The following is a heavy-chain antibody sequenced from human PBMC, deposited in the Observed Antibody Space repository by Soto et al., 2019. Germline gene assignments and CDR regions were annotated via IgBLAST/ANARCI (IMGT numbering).Heavy chain of an antibody. Sequence: ASVKVSCKASGYTFTSYAMHWVRQAPGQRLEWMGWINAGNGNTKYSQKFQGRVTITRDTSASTAYMELSSLRSEDTAVYYCARDTVVTPRYYYGMDVWGQGTTVTSP. CDR1: GYTFTSYA. CDR3: ARDTVVTPRYYYGMDV. J-gene: IGHJ6*02. D-gene: IGHD2-21*02. V-gene: IGHV1-3*01. CDR2: INAGNGNT.